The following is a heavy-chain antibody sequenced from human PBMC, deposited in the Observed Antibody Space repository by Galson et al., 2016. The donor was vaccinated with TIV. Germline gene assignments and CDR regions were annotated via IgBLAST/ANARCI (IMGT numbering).Heavy chain of an antibody. CDR2: IGGSGGSP. V-gene: IGHV3-23*01. D-gene: IGHD5-18*01. J-gene: IGHJ4*02. Sequence: SLRLSCAASGFTFSSYGMHWVRQAPGKGLEWVSSIGGSGGSPYYADSVKGRFTISRDSSKNTVFLQMNSLRAEDTAIYYCAKDRQWIPSTLDHWGQGTLVTVSS. CDR1: GFTFSSYG. CDR3: AKDRQWIPSTLDH.